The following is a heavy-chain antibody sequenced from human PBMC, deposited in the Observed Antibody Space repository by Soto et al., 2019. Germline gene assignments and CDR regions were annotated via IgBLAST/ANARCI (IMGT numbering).Heavy chain of an antibody. CDR2: INAGNGNT. V-gene: IGHV1-3*01. CDR1: GYTFTSYA. J-gene: IGHJ6*02. D-gene: IGHD5-18*01. Sequence: ASVKVSCKASGYTFTSYAMHLVRQAAGQRLEWMGWINAGNGNTKYSQKFQGRVTITRDTSASTAYMELTSLRSEDTAVYYCARVYVYSYAYYYYGMDVWGQGTTVTV. CDR3: ARVYVYSYAYYYYGMDV.